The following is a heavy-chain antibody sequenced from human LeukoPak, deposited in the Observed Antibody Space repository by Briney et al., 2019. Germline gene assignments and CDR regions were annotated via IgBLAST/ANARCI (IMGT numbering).Heavy chain of an antibody. CDR3: ARRLRGGRRYHYYYMDV. D-gene: IGHD2-15*01. J-gene: IGHJ6*03. V-gene: IGHV4-39*01. CDR1: GDSITRGEYY. Sequence: SETLSLTCAVSGDSITRGEYYSDWIRQPPGKGLEWIGSIYYSGATYYSGSLKSRATISVDTIKNQFSLELRSVTAADTALYYCARRLRGGRRYHYYYMDVWGKGTTVTISS. CDR2: IYYSGAT.